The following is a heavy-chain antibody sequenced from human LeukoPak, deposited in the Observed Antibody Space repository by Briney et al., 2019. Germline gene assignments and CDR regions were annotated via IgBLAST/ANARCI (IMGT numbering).Heavy chain of an antibody. CDR2: INPSGGST. D-gene: IGHD2-2*01. CDR3: ARDEYRGLPLRQGGLYYYYHMDV. V-gene: IGHV1-46*01. Sequence: ASVKVSCKASGYTFTSYYMHWVRQAPGQGLEWMGIINPSGGSTSYAQKFQGRVTMTRDTSTSTVYMELSSLRSEDTAVYYCARDEYRGLPLRQGGLYYYYHMDVWGKGTTVTVSS. J-gene: IGHJ6*03. CDR1: GYTFTSYY.